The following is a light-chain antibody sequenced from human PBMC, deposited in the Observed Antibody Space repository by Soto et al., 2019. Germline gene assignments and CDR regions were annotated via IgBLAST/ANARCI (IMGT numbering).Light chain of an antibody. CDR2: SND. Sequence: QSVLTQSPSASGTPGQRVTISCSGTSSNIGTNYVYWYQQLPGTAPKVLIYSNDKRPSGVPDRFSGSKSGTSASLAISGRRSEDEADYYCAAWDDSLSGPLFGGGTKLTVL. J-gene: IGLJ2*01. V-gene: IGLV1-47*01. CDR3: AAWDDSLSGPL. CDR1: SSNIGTNY.